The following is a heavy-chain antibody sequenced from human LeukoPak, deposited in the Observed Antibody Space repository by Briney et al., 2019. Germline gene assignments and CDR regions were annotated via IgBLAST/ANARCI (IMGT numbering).Heavy chain of an antibody. Sequence: ASVKVSCKASGYTFTGYYMHWVRQAPGQGLEWMGWINPNSGGTNYAQKFQGRVTMTRDTSISTAYMELSRLRSDDTAVYYCARERGDTAPADGDAFDIWGQGTMVTVSS. CDR1: GYTFTGYY. D-gene: IGHD5-18*01. CDR2: INPNSGGT. CDR3: ARERGDTAPADGDAFDI. V-gene: IGHV1-2*02. J-gene: IGHJ3*02.